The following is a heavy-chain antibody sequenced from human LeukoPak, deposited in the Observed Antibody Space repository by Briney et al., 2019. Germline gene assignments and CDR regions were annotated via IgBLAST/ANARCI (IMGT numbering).Heavy chain of an antibody. CDR3: ARPEELMEQTDVHAFDI. J-gene: IGHJ3*02. V-gene: IGHV4-61*02. CDR2: IYTSGST. CDR1: GGSISSGSYY. D-gene: IGHD2-8*01. Sequence: SETLSLTCTVSGGSISSGSYYWSWIRQPAGKGLEWIGRIYTSGSTNYNPSLKSRVTISVDTSKNQFSLKLSSVTAADTAVYYCARPEELMEQTDVHAFDIWGQGTMVTVSS.